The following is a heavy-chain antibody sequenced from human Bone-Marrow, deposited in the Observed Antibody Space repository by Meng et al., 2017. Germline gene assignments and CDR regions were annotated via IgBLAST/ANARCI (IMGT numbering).Heavy chain of an antibody. Sequence: GESLKISCAASGFTFSSYWMHWVRQAPGKGLVWVSRINSDGSSTSYADSVKGRFTISRDNAKNTLYLQMNSLRAEDTAVYYCAGVYYDSSGYPGYWGQGTLVTVSS. D-gene: IGHD3-22*01. J-gene: IGHJ4*02. V-gene: IGHV3-74*01. CDR2: INSDGSST. CDR3: AGVYYDSSGYPGY. CDR1: GFTFSSYW.